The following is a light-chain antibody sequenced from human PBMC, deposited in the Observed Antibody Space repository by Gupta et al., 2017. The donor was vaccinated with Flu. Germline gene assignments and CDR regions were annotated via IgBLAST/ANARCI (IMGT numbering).Light chain of an antibody. CDR3: QVRDSNTAWV. J-gene: IGLJ3*02. Sequence: SYELTQPHSVSVALGQTAMITCWGNNISTNYVSWYRQQPGQAPVLVIYKDINRPSAIPERISGSNSVNTASLTIPSAQAGDEADYYCQVRDSNTAWVFGGGTKLTVL. CDR1: NISTNY. CDR2: KDI. V-gene: IGLV3-9*01.